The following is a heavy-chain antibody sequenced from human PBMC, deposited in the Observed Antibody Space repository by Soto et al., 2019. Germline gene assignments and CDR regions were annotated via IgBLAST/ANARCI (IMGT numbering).Heavy chain of an antibody. D-gene: IGHD3-16*02. CDR1: GGSISSSSYY. CDR3: ARHAGDYVWGSYRYLLDY. CDR2: IYYSGST. J-gene: IGHJ4*02. V-gene: IGHV4-39*01. Sequence: QLQLQESGPGLVKPSETLSLTCTVSGGSISSSSYYWGWIRQPPGKGLEWIGSIYYSGSTYYNPSLKSRVTISVDTSKNQFSLKLSSVTAADTAVYYCARHAGDYVWGSYRYLLDYWGQGTLVTVSS.